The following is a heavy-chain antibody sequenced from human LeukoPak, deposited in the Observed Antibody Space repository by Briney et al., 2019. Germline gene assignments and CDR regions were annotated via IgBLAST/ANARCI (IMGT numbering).Heavy chain of an antibody. V-gene: IGHV3-74*01. CDR3: ARVIYSGWEGELSD. J-gene: IGHJ4*02. Sequence: GGSLRLSCAASGFTSSSYWMHCVRQAPGKGLVWVSRINSDGSTTSYADSVMGRYTISRDNAKNPLYLQMNSLRAEDTAVYYCARVIYSGWEGELSDWGQGTLVTVSS. CDR1: GFTSSSYW. D-gene: IGHD6-19*01. CDR2: INSDGSTT.